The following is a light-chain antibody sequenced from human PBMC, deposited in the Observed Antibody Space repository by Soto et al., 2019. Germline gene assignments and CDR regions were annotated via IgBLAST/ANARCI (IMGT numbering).Light chain of an antibody. Sequence: QSALTQPASVSGSPGQSITISCTGTSSDVGGYNFVSWYQQQSGKAPKLMIHEVSNRPSGVSNRFSGPKPGNTASLTISGLQAEDEADYYCSSFTRSRAYVFGSGTKSPS. J-gene: IGLJ1*01. CDR2: EVS. V-gene: IGLV2-14*01. CDR1: SSDVGGYNF. CDR3: SSFTRSRAYV.